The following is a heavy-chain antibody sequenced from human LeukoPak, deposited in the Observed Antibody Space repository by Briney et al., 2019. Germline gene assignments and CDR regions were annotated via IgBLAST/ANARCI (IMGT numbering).Heavy chain of an antibody. D-gene: IGHD6-19*01. CDR1: GFTFSTND. V-gene: IGHV3-23*01. CDR3: AKGGWLEY. CDR2: ISVIGGST. Sequence: PGDSLSLSCAASGFTFSTNDMSWVRQPPGKGLEWVSAISVIGGSTYYADSVKGRFTSSRDNSKNTLYLQMNSLRAEDTAVYYCAKGGWLEYWGQGTLVTVSS. J-gene: IGHJ4*02.